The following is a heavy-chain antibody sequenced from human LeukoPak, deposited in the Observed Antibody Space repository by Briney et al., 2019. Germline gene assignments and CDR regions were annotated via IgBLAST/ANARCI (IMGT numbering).Heavy chain of an antibody. D-gene: IGHD1-1*01. CDR2: ISYSGST. CDR1: GGSIRSDY. V-gene: IGHV4-59*08. J-gene: IGHJ2*01. CDR3: ARAVGVGRGTYFDL. Sequence: SETLSLTCTVSGGSIRSDYWSWIRQPPREGLEWIGYISYSGSTNYNPSLKSRVSISVDTSKNQFSLNLSSVTAADTAVYSCARAVGVGRGTYFDLWGRGTLVTVSS.